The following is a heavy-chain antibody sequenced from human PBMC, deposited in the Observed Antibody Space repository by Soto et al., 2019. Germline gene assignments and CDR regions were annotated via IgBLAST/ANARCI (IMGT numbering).Heavy chain of an antibody. V-gene: IGHV4-30-4*01. CDR2: IYHSETT. CDR3: ARAGYFYDSRGYYFGAFDI. Sequence: QVQLQESGPGLVKPSQTLSLTCSVSGASISSVDYYWTWIRQPPGKGLEWIGCIYHSETTYYGPSLKSRVTISVDTAKNQLSLRLNAVPAADTAVYYCARAGYFYDSRGYYFGAFDIWGQGTMVSVSS. CDR1: GASISSVDYY. J-gene: IGHJ3*02. D-gene: IGHD3-22*01.